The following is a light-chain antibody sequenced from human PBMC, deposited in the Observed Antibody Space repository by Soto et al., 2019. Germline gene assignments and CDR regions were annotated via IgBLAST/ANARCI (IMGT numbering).Light chain of an antibody. V-gene: IGKV3-20*01. CDR3: QQYSDSPLP. CDR2: GAS. J-gene: IGKJ4*01. Sequence: EIVLTQSPGTLSLSPGERATLSCSASQTVRTNYLAWFQHKPGQAPRLLIYGASSRATGIPDRFSGSGSGTDFTLTINRLEPEDFAVYFCQQYSDSPLPFGGGTKVEIK. CDR1: QTVRTNY.